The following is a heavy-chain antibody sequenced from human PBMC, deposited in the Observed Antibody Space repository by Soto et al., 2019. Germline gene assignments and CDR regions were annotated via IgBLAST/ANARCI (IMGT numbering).Heavy chain of an antibody. D-gene: IGHD3-9*01. Sequence: GASVKVSCKASGYTFTSYDINWVRQATGQGLEWMGWMNPNSGNTGYAQKLQGRVTMTRNTSISTAYMELSSLRSEDTAVYYCARHDILTGYYKAPWYYYMDVWGKGTTVTVSS. J-gene: IGHJ6*03. CDR2: MNPNSGNT. CDR1: GYTFTSYD. V-gene: IGHV1-8*01. CDR3: ARHDILTGYYKAPWYYYMDV.